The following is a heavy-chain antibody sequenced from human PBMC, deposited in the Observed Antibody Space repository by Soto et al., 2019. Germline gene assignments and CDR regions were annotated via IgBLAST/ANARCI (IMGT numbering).Heavy chain of an antibody. D-gene: IGHD4-17*01. CDR1: GFTFSSYS. Sequence: EVQLVESGGGLVKPGGSLRLSCAASGFTFSSYSMNWVRQAPGKGLEWVSSISSSSSYIYYADSVKGRFTISRDNAKNSLYLQMNSLRAEDTAVYYCARDSDYGASANYYYYYGMDVGCQGTTVTVSS. CDR2: ISSSSSYI. CDR3: ARDSDYGASANYYYYYGMDV. V-gene: IGHV3-21*01. J-gene: IGHJ6*02.